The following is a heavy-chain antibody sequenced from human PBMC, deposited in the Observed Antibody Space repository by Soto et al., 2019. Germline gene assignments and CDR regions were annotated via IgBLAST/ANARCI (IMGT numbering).Heavy chain of an antibody. J-gene: IGHJ5*02. V-gene: IGHV4-39*01. CDR3: ATSNWFDP. CDR1: GGSISSRGYY. CDR2: IYYSGST. Sequence: QLQLQESGPGLVKPSETLSLTCTVSGGSISSRGYYWGWIRQPPGKGLEWIGTIYYSGSTYYNPSPKSRVTISVDTSKDPFSLELSSVTAADTAVYYCATSNWFDPWGQGTLVTVSS.